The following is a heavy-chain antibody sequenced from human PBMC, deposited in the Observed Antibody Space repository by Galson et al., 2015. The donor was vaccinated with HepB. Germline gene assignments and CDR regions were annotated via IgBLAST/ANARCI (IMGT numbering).Heavy chain of an antibody. D-gene: IGHD5-12*01. CDR1: GFTFSSYS. J-gene: IGHJ4*02. V-gene: IGHV3-48*04. CDR2: ISSSSSTI. CDR3: AGLYSGYEGGLGY. Sequence: SLRLSCAASGFTFSSYSMSWVRQAPGKGLEWVSYISSSSSTIYYADSVKGRFTISRDNAKNSLYLQMNSLRAEDTAVYYCAGLYSGYEGGLGYWGQGTLVTVSS.